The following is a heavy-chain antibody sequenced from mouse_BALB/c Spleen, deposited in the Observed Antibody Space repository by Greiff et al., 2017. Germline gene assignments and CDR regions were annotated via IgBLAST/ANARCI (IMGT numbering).Heavy chain of an antibody. V-gene: IGHV14-3*02. Sequence: LVESGAELVKPGASVKLSCTASGFNIKDTYMHWVKQRPEQGLEWIGRIDPANGNTKYDPKFQGKATITADTSSNTAYLQLSSLTSEDTAVYYCARDGYYVNYYAMDYWGQGTSVTVSS. CDR3: ARDGYYVNYYAMDY. CDR2: IDPANGNT. J-gene: IGHJ4*01. D-gene: IGHD2-3*01. CDR1: GFNIKDTY.